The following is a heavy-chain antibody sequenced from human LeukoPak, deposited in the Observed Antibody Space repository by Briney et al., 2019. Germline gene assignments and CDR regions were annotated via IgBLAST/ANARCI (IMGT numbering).Heavy chain of an antibody. D-gene: IGHD3-10*01. Sequence: PGGSLRLSCAASGFTFSSYAMSWVRQAPGKGLEWVSAISGSGGSTYYADSVKGRFTISRDNSKNTLYLQKNSLRAEDTAVYYCAKDERSGSGSYRPNYFDYWGQGTLVTVSS. CDR2: ISGSGGST. J-gene: IGHJ4*02. CDR3: AKDERSGSGSYRPNYFDY. CDR1: GFTFSSYA. V-gene: IGHV3-23*01.